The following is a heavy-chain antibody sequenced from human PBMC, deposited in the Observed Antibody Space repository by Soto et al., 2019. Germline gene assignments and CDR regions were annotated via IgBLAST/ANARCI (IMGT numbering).Heavy chain of an antibody. CDR2: IYYSGSI. CDR3: ARDLRFRGFYGMDV. J-gene: IGHJ6*02. V-gene: IGHV4-31*03. D-gene: IGHD3-10*01. CDR1: GGSISSGGYY. Sequence: PSETLSLTCTVSGGSISSGGYYWSWIRQHPGKGLEWIGYIYYSGSIYYNPSLKSRATISLDTSKNQFSLKLSSVTAADTAVYYCARDLRFRGFYGMDVWGQGTTVTVSS.